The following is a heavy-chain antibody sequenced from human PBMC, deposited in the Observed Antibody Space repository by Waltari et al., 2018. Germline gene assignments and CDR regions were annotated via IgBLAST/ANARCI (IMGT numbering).Heavy chain of an antibody. J-gene: IGHJ4*02. V-gene: IGHV4-4*07. CDR3: ARGPYCGGDCYLDS. CDR2: IYSSGTT. Sequence: QVHLQESGPGLVKPSETLSLNCSVSGGYIRNYYWSWIRQPAGKGPEWIGRIYSSGTTDYNPSLKSPVTMSVDTPKNEFSLNLASVTAADTAVYYCARGPYCGGDCYLDSWGQGTLVTVSS. D-gene: IGHD2-21*01. CDR1: GGYIRNYY.